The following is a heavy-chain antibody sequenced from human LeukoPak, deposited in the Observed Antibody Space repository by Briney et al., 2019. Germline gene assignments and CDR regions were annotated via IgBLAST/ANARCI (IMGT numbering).Heavy chain of an antibody. J-gene: IGHJ4*02. V-gene: IGHV1-2*02. CDR3: ARVRRDYDILTGPLDY. CDR2: INPNSGGT. Sequence: GASVKVSCKASGYSFSGYYMHWVRQAPGQGLEWMGWINPNSGGTNYAQKFQGRVTMTRDTSISTAYMELSRLRSDDTAVYYCARVRRDYDILTGPLDYWGQGTLVTVSS. D-gene: IGHD3-9*01. CDR1: GYSFSGYY.